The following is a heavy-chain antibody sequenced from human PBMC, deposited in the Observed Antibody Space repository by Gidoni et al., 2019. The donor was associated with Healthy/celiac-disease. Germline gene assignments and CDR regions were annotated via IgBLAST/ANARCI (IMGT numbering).Heavy chain of an antibody. CDR1: GSTFSSYA. Sequence: QVQLVESGGGVVQPGRSLRLSCAASGSTFSSYAMHRVRQAPGKGLGWVAVLSYDGSNKYYADSVKGRFTISRDNSKNTLYLQMNSLRAEDTAVYYCARVLGYCSGGSCHAKYYYYYYGMDVWGQGTTVTVSS. CDR3: ARVLGYCSGGSCHAKYYYYYYGMDV. V-gene: IGHV3-30-3*01. J-gene: IGHJ6*02. D-gene: IGHD2-15*01. CDR2: LSYDGSNK.